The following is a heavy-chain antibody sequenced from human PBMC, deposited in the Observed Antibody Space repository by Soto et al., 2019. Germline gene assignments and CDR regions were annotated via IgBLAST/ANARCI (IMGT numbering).Heavy chain of an antibody. J-gene: IGHJ4*02. CDR1: GFTFSRYA. Sequence: QVQVVESGGGVVQPGRSLRLSCAASGFTFSRYAIHWVRQAPGKGLEWVAVISKDGSNKYYVDSVKGRFTISRDNSRNTLYLQMNSLRDEDAAVYYCARPRSGAVADSFDFWGQGTLVTVSS. V-gene: IGHV3-30*04. D-gene: IGHD3-3*01. CDR2: ISKDGSNK. CDR3: ARPRSGAVADSFDF.